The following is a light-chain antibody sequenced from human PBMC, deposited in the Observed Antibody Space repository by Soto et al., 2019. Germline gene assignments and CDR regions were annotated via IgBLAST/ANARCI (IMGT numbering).Light chain of an antibody. CDR2: AAS. V-gene: IGKV1-39*01. CDR3: QQSYSTPRT. J-gene: IGKJ1*01. Sequence: DIQMTQSPSSLSASVGDRVAITCRASQRIGSYLNWYQQKPGKAPKLLIYAASTLQSGVPSRFSGSGSGTAFTLTISSLQPEDFATYYCQQSYSTPRTFGQGTKVDIK. CDR1: QRIGSY.